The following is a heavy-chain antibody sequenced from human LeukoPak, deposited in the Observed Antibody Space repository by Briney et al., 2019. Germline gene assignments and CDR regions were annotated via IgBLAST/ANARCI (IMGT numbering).Heavy chain of an antibody. CDR2: IHYSGRT. CDR1: GGSISSGDYY. D-gene: IGHD3-10*01. J-gene: IGHJ3*02. V-gene: IGHV4-30-4*08. Sequence: PSQTLSLTCTVSGGSISSGDYYWSWIRRPPGKGLEWIGYIHYSGRTYYNPPLKSRFPISVDTSKNQFSLELSSVTAADTAVYFCARVRSDGSGTIWGQGTMVTVSS. CDR3: ARVRSDGSGTI.